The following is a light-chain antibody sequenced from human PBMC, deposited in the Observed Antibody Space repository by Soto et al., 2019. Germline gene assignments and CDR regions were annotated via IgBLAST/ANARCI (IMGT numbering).Light chain of an antibody. CDR2: AAC. V-gene: IGKV1-39*01. Sequence: DIQMTQSPSSRSASVGDRVTITCRASQSISNYLNWYQQKPGKAPKLLIYAACSLQSWVPSRFSGSGSGTNFTLTISSLRAEDFATYYCQQSYSTPLTFGGGTKVEIK. J-gene: IGKJ4*01. CDR3: QQSYSTPLT. CDR1: QSISNY.